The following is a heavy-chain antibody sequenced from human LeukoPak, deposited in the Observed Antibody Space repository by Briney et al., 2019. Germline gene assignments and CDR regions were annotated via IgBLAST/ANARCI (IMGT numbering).Heavy chain of an antibody. CDR1: GGTFSSYA. D-gene: IGHD6-25*01. CDR3: AREAAAADVYYYYGMDV. Sequence: SVKVSCKASGGTFSSYAISWVRQAPGQGLEWMGGIIPIFGTANYAQKFQGRVTITADESTSTAYMELSSLRSEDTAVYYCAREAAAADVYYYYGMDVWGKGTTVTVSS. CDR2: IIPIFGTA. J-gene: IGHJ6*04. V-gene: IGHV1-69*01.